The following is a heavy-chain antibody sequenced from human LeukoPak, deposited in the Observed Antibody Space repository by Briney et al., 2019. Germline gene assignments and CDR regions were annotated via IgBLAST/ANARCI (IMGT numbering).Heavy chain of an antibody. V-gene: IGHV3-23*01. CDR2: ISGSGGST. Sequence: PGGSLRLSCAASGFTFSSYAMSWVRQAPGKGLEWVSAISGSGGSTYYADSVKGRFTISRDNSKNTLYLQMNSLRAEDTAVYYCAITGYYYYYGMDVWGKGTTVTVFS. J-gene: IGHJ6*04. CDR1: GFTFSSYA. CDR3: AITGYYYYYGMDV.